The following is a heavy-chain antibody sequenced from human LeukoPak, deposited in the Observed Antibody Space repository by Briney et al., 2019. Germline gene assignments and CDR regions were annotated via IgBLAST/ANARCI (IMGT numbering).Heavy chain of an antibody. Sequence: GGSLRLSCAASGFTFSSYAVSWVRQAPGKGLEWVSAISGSGGSTYYADSVKGRFTISRDNSKNTLYLQMNSLRAEDTAVYYCAKDLYPLNYDFWSGASGGFDPWGREPWSPSPQ. J-gene: IGHJ5*02. D-gene: IGHD3-3*01. CDR1: GFTFSSYA. CDR2: ISGSGGST. V-gene: IGHV3-23*01. CDR3: AKDLYPLNYDFWSGASGGFDP.